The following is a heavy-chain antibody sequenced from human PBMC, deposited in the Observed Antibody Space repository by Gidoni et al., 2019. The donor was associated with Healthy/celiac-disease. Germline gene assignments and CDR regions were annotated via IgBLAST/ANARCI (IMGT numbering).Heavy chain of an antibody. CDR3: TTGGMATAYYYYYGMDV. V-gene: IGHV3-23*04. CDR1: GFTFSSYA. D-gene: IGHD5-12*01. Sequence: EVQLVESGGGLVQPGGSLRLSCAASGFTFSSYAMSWVRQAPGTGLEWGSASSGSGGSTYYADSVKGRFTISRDNSKNTLYLQMNSLRAEDTAVYYCTTGGMATAYYYYYGMDVWGQGTTVTVSS. J-gene: IGHJ6*02. CDR2: SSGSGGST.